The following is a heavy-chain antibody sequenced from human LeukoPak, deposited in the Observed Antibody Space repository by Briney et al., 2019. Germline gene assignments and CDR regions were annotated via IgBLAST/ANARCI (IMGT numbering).Heavy chain of an antibody. D-gene: IGHD2-8*01. Sequence: SQTLSLTCAISGDRIRQSPSRGLEWLGRTFYRSKWYNDYAVSVKSRITINPDTSKNQFSLQLNSVTPEDTAVYYCARSVNNWFDPWGQGTLVTVSS. V-gene: IGHV6-1*01. J-gene: IGHJ5*02. CDR2: TFYRSKWYN. CDR3: ARSVNNWFDP. CDR1: GDR.